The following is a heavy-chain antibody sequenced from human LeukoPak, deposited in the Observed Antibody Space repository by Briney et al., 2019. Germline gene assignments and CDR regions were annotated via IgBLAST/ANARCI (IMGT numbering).Heavy chain of an antibody. CDR2: MRPDGSEK. J-gene: IGHJ4*02. CDR3: ARDSGYRDY. CDR1: GFSFSSCW. V-gene: IGHV3-7*03. Sequence: GGSLRLSCAASGFSFSSCWMSWVRQAPGKGLEWVANMRPDGSEKYYVASVKGRFIISRDNAKNSLYLQMNSLRVEDTAVYYCARDSGYRDYWGQGTAVTVSS. D-gene: IGHD3-9*01.